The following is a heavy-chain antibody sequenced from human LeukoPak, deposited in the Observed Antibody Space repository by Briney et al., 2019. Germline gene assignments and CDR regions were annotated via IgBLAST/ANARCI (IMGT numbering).Heavy chain of an antibody. Sequence: YGXXFXGYYWTWIRQPPGKGLEWIGEINHSGSTNYNPPLKSRVTISVDTSKNQFSLKLSSVTAADTAVYYCARAEPGWPNVYYFDYWGQGTLVTVSS. CDR1: GXXFXGYY. CDR2: INHSGST. V-gene: IGHV4-34*01. D-gene: IGHD1-14*01. CDR3: ARAEPGWPNVYYFDY. J-gene: IGHJ4*02.